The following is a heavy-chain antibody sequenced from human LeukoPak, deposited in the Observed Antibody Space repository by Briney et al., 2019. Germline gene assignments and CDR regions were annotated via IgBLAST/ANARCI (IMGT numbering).Heavy chain of an antibody. CDR1: GGSFSGYY. V-gene: IGHV4-34*01. CDR2: INHSGST. D-gene: IGHD5-24*01. J-gene: IGHJ4*02. CDR3: ARGRGMAFDY. Sequence: SETLSLTCAVYGGSFSGYYWTWIRQPPGKGLEWIGEINHSGSTNYNPSLKSRVTISVDRSKNQFSLKLSSVTAADTAVYYCARGRGMAFDYWGQGTLVTVSS.